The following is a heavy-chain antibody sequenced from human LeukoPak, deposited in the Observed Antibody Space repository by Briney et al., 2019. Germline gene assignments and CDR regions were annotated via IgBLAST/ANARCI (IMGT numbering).Heavy chain of an antibody. CDR3: ASVLLWFGELLSPAPYFDY. D-gene: IGHD3-10*01. Sequence: SETLSLTCTVSGGSISSSSYYWGWIRQPPGKGLEWIGSIYYSGSTYYNPSLKSRVTISVDTSKNQFSLKLSSVTAADTAVYYCASVLLWFGELLSPAPYFDYWGQGTLVTVSS. V-gene: IGHV4-39*01. CDR2: IYYSGST. J-gene: IGHJ4*02. CDR1: GGSISSSSYY.